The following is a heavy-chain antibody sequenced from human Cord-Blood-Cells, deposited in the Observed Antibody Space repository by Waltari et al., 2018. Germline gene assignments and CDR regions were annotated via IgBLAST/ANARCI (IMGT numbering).Heavy chain of an antibody. V-gene: IGHV3-48*02. CDR2: ISSSSSTI. CDR3: ARLWGSADAFDI. Sequence: EVQLVESGGGLVQPGGSLRLSCAASGFTFSSFSMNWARQAPGKGLEWGSYISSSSSTIYYADSVKGRFTIARDNAKNSLYLQMNSLRDEDTAVYYCARLWGSADAFDIWGQGTMVTVSS. J-gene: IGHJ3*02. CDR1: GFTFSSFS. D-gene: IGHD7-27*01.